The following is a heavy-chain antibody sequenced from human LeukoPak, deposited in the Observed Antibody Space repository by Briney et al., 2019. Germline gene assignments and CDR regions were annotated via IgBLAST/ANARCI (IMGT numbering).Heavy chain of an antibody. D-gene: IGHD2-21*02. CDR1: GGSMNSYY. V-gene: IGHV4-59*01. CDR2: VYYSGST. Sequence: PSETLSLTCTASGGSMNSYYWSWIRQPPGKGLEWIGYVYYSGSTIYNPSLKSRVTISVDTSKNQFSLKLSSVTAADTAVYYCASSRLGYCGGDCSIDAFDIWGQGTMVTVSS. CDR3: ASSRLGYCGGDCSIDAFDI. J-gene: IGHJ3*02.